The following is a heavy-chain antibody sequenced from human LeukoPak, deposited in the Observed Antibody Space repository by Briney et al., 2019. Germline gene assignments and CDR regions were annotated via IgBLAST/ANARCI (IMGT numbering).Heavy chain of an antibody. Sequence: GSLRLSCAASGFTFSSYAMSWVRQAPGKGLEWVSAISGSGGSTYYADSVKGRLTISRDNSKNTLYLQMNSLRAEDTAVYYCAKELGAVAGTENDAFDIWGQGTMVTVSS. V-gene: IGHV3-23*01. CDR1: GFTFSSYA. CDR3: AKELGAVAGTENDAFDI. D-gene: IGHD6-19*01. CDR2: ISGSGGST. J-gene: IGHJ3*02.